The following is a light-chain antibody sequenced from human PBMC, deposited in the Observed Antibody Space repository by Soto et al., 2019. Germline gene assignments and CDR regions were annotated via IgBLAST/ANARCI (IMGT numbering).Light chain of an antibody. V-gene: IGLV2-14*01. J-gene: IGLJ1*01. CDR1: SSDVGGYNY. CDR3: NSYTSSSTHV. Sequence: QSVLTQPASVSASPGQSITISCTGTSSDVGGYNYVSWYQQHPGKAPKLMIYDVSNRPSGVSDRFSGSKSGNTASLTISGLQAEDEADYYCNSYTSSSTHVFGTVTKLTVL. CDR2: DVS.